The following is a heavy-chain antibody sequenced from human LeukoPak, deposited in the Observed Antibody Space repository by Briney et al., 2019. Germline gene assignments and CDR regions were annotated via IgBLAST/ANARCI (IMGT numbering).Heavy chain of an antibody. CDR2: IYYSGST. D-gene: IGHD2-2*01. CDR3: ARVGHQLKVSGMDV. CDR1: GGSISSSSYY. J-gene: IGHJ6*02. Sequence: SETLSLTCTVSGGSISSSSYYWGWIRQPPGKGLEWIGSIYYSGSTYYNPSLKSRVTISVDTSKNQFSLKLSSVTAADTAVYYCARVGHQLKVSGMDVWGQGTMVTVSS. V-gene: IGHV4-39*07.